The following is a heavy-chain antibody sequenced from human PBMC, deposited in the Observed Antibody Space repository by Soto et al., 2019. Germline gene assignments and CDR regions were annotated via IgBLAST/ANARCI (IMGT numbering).Heavy chain of an antibody. Sequence: GGSLRLSCAASGFTFSSYGMHWVRQAPGKGLEWVAVIWYDGSNKYYADSVKGRFTISRDNSKNTLYLQMNSLRAEDTAVYYCARDAAGYYYDSSGYYYRLGYYGMDVWGQGTTVTVSS. V-gene: IGHV3-33*01. J-gene: IGHJ6*02. CDR3: ARDAAGYYYDSSGYYYRLGYYGMDV. CDR1: GFTFSSYG. D-gene: IGHD3-22*01. CDR2: IWYDGSNK.